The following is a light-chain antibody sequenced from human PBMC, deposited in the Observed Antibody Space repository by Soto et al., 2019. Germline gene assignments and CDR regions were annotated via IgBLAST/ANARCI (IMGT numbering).Light chain of an antibody. J-gene: IGKJ4*01. CDR3: QQYNKWPLT. Sequence: EIVMTQSPATLSVSPGERATLSCRASQSVSNNLAGYQQKPGQAPRLLIYHASTGATGFPARFSGSGSGTEFTLTISSLQSEDFAVYYCQQYNKWPLTFGGGTKVEIK. V-gene: IGKV3-15*01. CDR1: QSVSNN. CDR2: HAS.